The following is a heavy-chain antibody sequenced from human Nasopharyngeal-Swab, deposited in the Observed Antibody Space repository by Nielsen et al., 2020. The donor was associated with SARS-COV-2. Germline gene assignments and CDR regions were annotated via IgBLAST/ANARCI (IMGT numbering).Heavy chain of an antibody. CDR3: AKDLAVITGYFQH. J-gene: IGHJ1*01. D-gene: IGHD3-22*01. Sequence: GESLKISCAASGFTFSSYGMHWVRQAPGKGLEWVAVIWYDGSNKYYADSVKGRFTISRDNSKNTLYLQMNSLRAEDTAVYYCAKDLAVITGYFQHWGQGTLVTVSS. CDR1: GFTFSSYG. V-gene: IGHV3-33*06. CDR2: IWYDGSNK.